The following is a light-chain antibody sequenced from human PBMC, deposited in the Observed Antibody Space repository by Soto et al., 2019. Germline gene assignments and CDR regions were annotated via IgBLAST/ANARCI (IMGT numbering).Light chain of an antibody. CDR3: SSYTSSSTYV. V-gene: IGLV2-14*01. Sequence: QSALTQPASVSGSPGKSITISCTGTRIDVGGYNYVSWYQQHPGKAPKLMIYDVSNRPSGVSNRFSGSKSGNTASLTISGLQAEDEADYYCSSYTSSSTYVFGTGTKLTVL. CDR2: DVS. J-gene: IGLJ1*01. CDR1: RIDVGGYNY.